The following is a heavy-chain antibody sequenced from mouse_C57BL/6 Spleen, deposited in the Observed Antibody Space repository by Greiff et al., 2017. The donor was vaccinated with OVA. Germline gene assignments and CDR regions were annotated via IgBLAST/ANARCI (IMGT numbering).Heavy chain of an antibody. D-gene: IGHD1-1*01. CDR2: ILPGSGST. J-gene: IGHJ2*01. V-gene: IGHV1-9*01. CDR3: ARTRLPRFITFDY. Sequence: VQLQQSGAELMKSGASVKLSCKATGYTFTGYWIEWVKQRPGHGLEWIGEILPGSGSTNYNEKFKGKATFTADTSSNTDYMKLSSLTTEDSAIYYCARTRLPRFITFDYWGQGTTLTVSS. CDR1: GYTFTGYW.